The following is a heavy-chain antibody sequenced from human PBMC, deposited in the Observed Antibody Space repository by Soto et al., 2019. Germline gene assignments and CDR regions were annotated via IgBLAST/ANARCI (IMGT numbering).Heavy chain of an antibody. CDR2: MWYDGSNK. CDR3: ARERVRLDPYDY. J-gene: IGHJ4*02. D-gene: IGHD3-16*01. V-gene: IGHV3-33*01. CDR1: GFTFSSYG. Sequence: GGSLRLSCAASGFTFSSYGMHWVRQAPGKGLEWVAVMWYDGSNKYYADSVKGRFTISRDNSKNTLYLQMNSLRAEDTAVYYCARERVRLDPYDYWGQGTLVTVSS.